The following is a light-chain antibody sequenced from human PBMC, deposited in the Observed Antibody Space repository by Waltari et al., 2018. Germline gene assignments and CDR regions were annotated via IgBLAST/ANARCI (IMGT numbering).Light chain of an antibody. CDR1: QSVLYSSNNKNS. V-gene: IGKV4-1*01. J-gene: IGKJ4*01. CDR3: QQYYSTRPLT. CDR2: WAS. Sequence: DIVMTQSPDSLAVSLGERATINCKSSQSVLYSSNNKNSLAWYQRKPGQAPKLLIYWASNRESGVPDRFSASESGTDFTLTISSLQDEDVAVYYCQQYYSTRPLTFGGGTKVEIK.